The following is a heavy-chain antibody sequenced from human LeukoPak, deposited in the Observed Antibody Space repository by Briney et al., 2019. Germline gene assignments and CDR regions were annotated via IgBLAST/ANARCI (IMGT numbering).Heavy chain of an antibody. CDR2: IVVGSGNT. V-gene: IGHV1-58*01. Sequence: SVKVSCKASGFTFTSSAVQWVRQARGQRLVWIGWIVVGSGNTNYAQKFQERVTITRDMSTSTAYMELSSLRSEDTAVYYCAADLPRRYYDFWSGYSLYYYYYMDVWGKGTTVTVSS. CDR1: GFTFTSSA. CDR3: AADLPRRYYDFWSGYSLYYYYYMDV. D-gene: IGHD3-3*01. J-gene: IGHJ6*03.